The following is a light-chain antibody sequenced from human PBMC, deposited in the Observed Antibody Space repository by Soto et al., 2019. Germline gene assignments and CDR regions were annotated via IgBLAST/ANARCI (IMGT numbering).Light chain of an antibody. CDR3: MQGTHWPIT. Sequence: DVVMTQSPLSLPVTLGQPASISCRSNQSLVHSDGIAYFSWFQQRPGRSPRRLIYKVSNRDSGVPARVRGSGSGTDFALKISRVEAEDVGVYYCMQGTHWPITFGQGTRLEI. CDR1: QSLVHSDGIAY. J-gene: IGKJ5*01. V-gene: IGKV2-30*02. CDR2: KVS.